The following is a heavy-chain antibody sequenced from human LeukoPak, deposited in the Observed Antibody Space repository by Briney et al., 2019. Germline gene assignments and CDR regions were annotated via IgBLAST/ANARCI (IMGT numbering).Heavy chain of an antibody. D-gene: IGHD3-10*01. Sequence: GGSLRLSCAASGFTFSSYAMSWVRQAPGKGLEWVSAISGSGGSTYYADSVKGRFTISRDNSKNTLYLQMNSLRAEDTAVYYCARDRSDYYGSGSPFDYWGQGTLVTVSS. CDR3: ARDRSDYYGSGSPFDY. CDR2: ISGSGGST. J-gene: IGHJ4*02. CDR1: GFTFSSYA. V-gene: IGHV3-23*01.